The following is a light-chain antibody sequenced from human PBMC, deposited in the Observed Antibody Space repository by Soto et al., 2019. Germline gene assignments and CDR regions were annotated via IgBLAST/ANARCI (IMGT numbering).Light chain of an antibody. CDR2: LEGSGSY. J-gene: IGLJ3*02. V-gene: IGLV4-60*02. CDR3: ETWDSNTHPV. CDR1: SVHSSYI. Sequence: QAVVTQASSASASLGSSVKLTCTLSSVHSSYIIACHQQQPGKATRYLMKLEGSGSYNKGSGFPDRFSGASSGADRYLTISNLQFEDEADYYCETWDSNTHPVFGGGTQLTVI.